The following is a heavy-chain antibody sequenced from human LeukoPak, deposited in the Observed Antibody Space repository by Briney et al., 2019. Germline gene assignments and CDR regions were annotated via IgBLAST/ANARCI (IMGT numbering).Heavy chain of an antibody. CDR3: ASGGGSMVRGVIPFDY. CDR1: GGTFSSYA. D-gene: IGHD3-10*01. V-gene: IGHV1-69*01. CDR2: IIPIFGTA. J-gene: IGHJ4*02. Sequence: SVKVPCKASGGTFSSYAISWVRQAPGQGLEWMGGIIPIFGTANYAQKFQGRVTITADESTSTAYMELSSLRSEDTAVSYCASGGGSMVRGVIPFDYWGQGPLVTVSS.